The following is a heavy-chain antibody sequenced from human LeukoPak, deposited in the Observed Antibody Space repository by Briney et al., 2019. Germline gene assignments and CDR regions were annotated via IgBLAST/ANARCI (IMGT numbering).Heavy chain of an antibody. CDR2: IYYSGST. D-gene: IGHD5-12*01. CDR1: GVSISSHY. V-gene: IGHV4-59*11. Sequence: SETLSLTCTVSGVSISSHYWSWVRQPPGKGLEWIAYIYYSGSTNYYPSLKSRVTISVDTSKNQFSLKLSSVTAADTAVYYCARTDSGYERPYYYYYMDVWGKGTTVTVSS. J-gene: IGHJ6*03. CDR3: ARTDSGYERPYYYYYMDV.